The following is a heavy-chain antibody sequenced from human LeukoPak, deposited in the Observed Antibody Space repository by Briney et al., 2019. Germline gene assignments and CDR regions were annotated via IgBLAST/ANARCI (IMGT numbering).Heavy chain of an antibody. Sequence: PGGSLRLSCTASGFSVSSNYTSWVRQAPGKGLELVSVIYSDGKTHYADSVKGRFTISRDNSKNTLYLQMNSLRAEDTAVYYCARGMSGYSSYDYWGQGTLVTVSS. V-gene: IGHV3-66*01. CDR1: GFSVSSNY. CDR3: ARGMSGYSSYDY. J-gene: IGHJ4*02. D-gene: IGHD5-12*01. CDR2: IYSDGKT.